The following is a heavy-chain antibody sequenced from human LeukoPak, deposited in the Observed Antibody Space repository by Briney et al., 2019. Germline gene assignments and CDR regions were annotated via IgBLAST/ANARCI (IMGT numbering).Heavy chain of an antibody. CDR3: AKDMNYYGSGSSYNPWGPFDS. Sequence: PGGSLRLSCAASGFTFDNYAMHWVRQAPGKGLEWVSGIAWNSGNTGFADSVKGRFTISRDNAENSLYLQMNSLTPEDTVFYFCAKDMNYYGSGSSYNPWGPFDSWGQGTLVSV. CDR1: GFTFDNYA. CDR2: IAWNSGNT. J-gene: IGHJ4*02. V-gene: IGHV3-9*01. D-gene: IGHD3-10*01.